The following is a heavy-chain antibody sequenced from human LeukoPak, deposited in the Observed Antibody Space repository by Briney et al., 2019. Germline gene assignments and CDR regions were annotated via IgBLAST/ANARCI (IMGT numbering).Heavy chain of an antibody. V-gene: IGHV3-20*04. D-gene: IGHD3-3*01. CDR1: GFTFDDYG. Sequence: GGSLRLSCAASGFTFDDYGMNWVRQAPGKGLEWVSGINWNGGSTGYADYVKGRFTISRDNAKNSLYLQMNSLRAEDTALYYCASTIFGGFDPWGQGTLVTVSS. CDR3: ASTIFGGFDP. CDR2: INWNGGST. J-gene: IGHJ5*02.